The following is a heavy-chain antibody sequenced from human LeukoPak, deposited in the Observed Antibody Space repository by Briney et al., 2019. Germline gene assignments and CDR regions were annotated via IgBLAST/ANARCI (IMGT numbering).Heavy chain of an antibody. V-gene: IGHV3-7*03. Sequence: GGSLRLSCAASGFIFSNYWMTWVRQAPGKGLEWVANIKEDGSIKYYVDSLRGRFSISRDNGKNSVYLQMNALGAEDTAVYYCARIGYSSSSLDYWGQGTLVTVSS. CDR3: ARIGYSSSSLDY. CDR2: IKEDGSIK. J-gene: IGHJ4*02. CDR1: GFIFSNYW. D-gene: IGHD6-6*01.